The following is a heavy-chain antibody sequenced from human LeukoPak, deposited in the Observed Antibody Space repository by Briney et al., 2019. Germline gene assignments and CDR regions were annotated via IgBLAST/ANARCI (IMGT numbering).Heavy chain of an antibody. J-gene: IGHJ4*02. CDR1: GGSISNYY. Sequence: SETLSLTCTVSGGSISNYYLTWIRQPPGKGLEWIGYIYYSGSTNYNPSLKSRVTISVDTSKNQFSLKLTSVTAAGTAVYYCARTPGYSGGLDYWGQGTLVTVSS. CDR2: IYYSGST. CDR3: ARTPGYSGGLDY. D-gene: IGHD6-19*01. V-gene: IGHV4-59*01.